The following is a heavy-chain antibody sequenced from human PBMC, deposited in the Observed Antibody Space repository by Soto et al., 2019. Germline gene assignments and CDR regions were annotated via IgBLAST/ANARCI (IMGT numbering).Heavy chain of an antibody. CDR2: ISSSSSTI. V-gene: IGHV3-48*01. D-gene: IGHD6-19*01. J-gene: IGHJ4*02. CDR1: GFTFSSYS. CDR3: ARGPPPYAEKIAVAGRVDY. Sequence: GGSLRLSCAASGFTFSSYSMNWVRQAPGKGLEWVSYISSSSSTIYYADSVKGRFTISRDNAKNSLYLQMNSLRAEDTAVYYCARGPPPYAEKIAVAGRVDYWGQGTLVTVSS.